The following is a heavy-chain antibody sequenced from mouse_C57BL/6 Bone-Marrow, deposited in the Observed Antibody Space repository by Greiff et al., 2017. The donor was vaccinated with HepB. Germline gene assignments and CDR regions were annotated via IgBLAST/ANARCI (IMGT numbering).Heavy chain of an antibody. Sequence: VQLQQSGPELVKPGASVKISCKASGYSFTGYYMNWVKQSPEKSLEWIGEINPSTGGTTYNKKFKAKATLTVAKSSSTAYMQLKSLTSEDSAVYYCAIRVPYYYGRSYYFDYWGQGTTLTVSS. CDR1: GYSFTGYY. J-gene: IGHJ2*01. D-gene: IGHD1-1*01. V-gene: IGHV1-42*01. CDR2: INPSTGGT. CDR3: AIRVPYYYGRSYYFDY.